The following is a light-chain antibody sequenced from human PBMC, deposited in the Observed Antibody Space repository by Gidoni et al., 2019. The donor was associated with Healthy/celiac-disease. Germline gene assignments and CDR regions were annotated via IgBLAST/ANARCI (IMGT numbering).Light chain of an antibody. Sequence: DIQMTQSPSSLSASVGDRVTITCQASQDITNYLSWYQQKPGKAPKLLIYDASNLETGVPSRFSGSGSGTEFTFTISSLQPEDIATYYCQQYDNLPPLTFGGGTKVEIK. CDR3: QQYDNLPPLT. CDR2: DAS. V-gene: IGKV1-33*01. CDR1: QDITNY. J-gene: IGKJ4*02.